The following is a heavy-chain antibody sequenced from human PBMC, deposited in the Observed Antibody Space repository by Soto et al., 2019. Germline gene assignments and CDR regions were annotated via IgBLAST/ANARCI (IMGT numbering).Heavy chain of an antibody. Sequence: KSSATLSLTCTFSGGSISSYYWSWIRQPPGKGLEWIGYIYYSGSTNYNPSLKSRVTISVDTSKNQFSLKLSSVTAADTAVYYCARVAVVTRNYYYYGMDVWGQGTTVTVSS. CDR2: IYYSGST. D-gene: IGHD2-21*02. CDR3: ARVAVVTRNYYYYGMDV. V-gene: IGHV4-59*01. CDR1: GGSISSYY. J-gene: IGHJ6*02.